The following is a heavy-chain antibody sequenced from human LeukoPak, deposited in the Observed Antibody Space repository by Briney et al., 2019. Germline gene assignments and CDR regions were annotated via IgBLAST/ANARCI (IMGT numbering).Heavy chain of an antibody. CDR1: GFTFTKYA. D-gene: IGHD5-24*01. Sequence: GGSLRLSCAASGFTFTKYAMSWVRQAAGKGLEWVSAIGGSGTKTFYADSVKGRFTISRDNAKNSLYLQMNSLRVEDTAVYYCARGDGYKPFDYWGQGTLVTVSS. J-gene: IGHJ4*02. CDR3: ARGDGYKPFDY. V-gene: IGHV3-23*01. CDR2: IGGSGTKT.